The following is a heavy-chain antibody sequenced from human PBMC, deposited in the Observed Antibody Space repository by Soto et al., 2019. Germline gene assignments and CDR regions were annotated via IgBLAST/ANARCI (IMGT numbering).Heavy chain of an antibody. Sequence: QLQLQESGPGLVKPSETLSLTCAVSGGSISSRNYYWGWIRQPPGKGLEWIGSIYYSGSTHYNPSLRSRVPMPVDTSKNQSSLKLTSVTAADTAVYYCARRDGPGWYSFDYWGQGTLVTVSS. CDR3: ARRDGPGWYSFDY. J-gene: IGHJ4*02. V-gene: IGHV4-39*01. D-gene: IGHD6-19*01. CDR1: GGSISSRNYY. CDR2: IYYSGST.